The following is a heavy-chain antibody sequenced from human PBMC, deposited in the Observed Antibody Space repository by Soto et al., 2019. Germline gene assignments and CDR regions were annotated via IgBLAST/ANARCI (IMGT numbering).Heavy chain of an antibody. D-gene: IGHD2-8*01. CDR3: ARDRSTYGGGGTGEVKENWFDP. V-gene: IGHV4-59*01. CDR1: GGSISRYY. Sequence: LSLTCSVSGGSISRYYWSWIRQPPGKGLEWIGYAYYSGDTGYNPSLQSRVTMAVGTSKNQVSLKLTSVTAADTAVYYCARDRSTYGGGGTGEVKENWFDPWGQGALATVSS. J-gene: IGHJ5*02. CDR2: AYYSGDT.